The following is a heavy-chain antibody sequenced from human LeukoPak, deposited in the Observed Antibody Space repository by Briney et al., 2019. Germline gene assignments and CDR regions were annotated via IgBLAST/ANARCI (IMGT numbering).Heavy chain of an antibody. CDR1: GGSVVSGHYC. V-gene: IGHV4-39*01. J-gene: IGHJ5*02. CDR2: VHFNGQT. D-gene: IGHD3-10*01. Sequence: SETLSLTCTVSGGSVVSGHYCWGWVRQPPGKGPEWIASVHFNGQTYSNPSLSGRVTMSIDTSKNQFSLKLTSLTAADTAIYYCAKLPTGFPNWFDPWGQGTLVTVSS. CDR3: AKLPTGFPNWFDP.